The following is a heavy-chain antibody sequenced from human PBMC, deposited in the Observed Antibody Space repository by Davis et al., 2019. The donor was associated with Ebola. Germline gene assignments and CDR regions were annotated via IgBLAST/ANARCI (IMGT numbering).Heavy chain of an antibody. CDR3: ARDVTRSSGWSYYYYYGMDV. V-gene: IGHV3-21*01. D-gene: IGHD6-19*01. Sequence: GESLKISCAASGFTFSSYSMNWVRQAPGKGLEWVSSISSSSSYIYYADSVKGRFTISRDNAKNSLYLQMNSLRAEDTAVYYCARDVTRSSGWSYYYYYGMDVWGQGTTVTVSS. CDR1: GFTFSSYS. J-gene: IGHJ6*02. CDR2: ISSSSSYI.